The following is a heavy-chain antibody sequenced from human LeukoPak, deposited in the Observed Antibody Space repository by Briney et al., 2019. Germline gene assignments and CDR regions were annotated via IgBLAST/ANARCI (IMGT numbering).Heavy chain of an antibody. CDR3: TRVTSWRTGFDY. Sequence: GRSLRLSCAASGFSFEAYGMYWVRQAPGKGLEWVSGITWNSDDMAYADSVKGRFIISRDNAKNCLYLQMNSLTVEDTALYYCTRVTSWRTGFDYWGQGTLVTVSS. J-gene: IGHJ4*02. CDR1: GFSFEAYG. V-gene: IGHV3-9*01. D-gene: IGHD1-1*01. CDR2: ITWNSDDM.